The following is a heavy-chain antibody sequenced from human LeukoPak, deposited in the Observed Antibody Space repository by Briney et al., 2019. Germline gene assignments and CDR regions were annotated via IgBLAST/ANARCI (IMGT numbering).Heavy chain of an antibody. CDR2: SSWSGVGT. D-gene: IGHD5-18*01. CDR3: AKDTGYSPRYYFDY. V-gene: IGHV3-9*01. CDR1: GFTFDDYA. Sequence: GGSLRLSCAASGFTFDDYAMHWVRHTPGKGLEWVSGSSWSGVGTGYADSVKGRFTISRDSAKNSLYLQMNSLRAEDTALYYCAKDTGYSPRYYFDYWGQGTLVTVSS. J-gene: IGHJ4*02.